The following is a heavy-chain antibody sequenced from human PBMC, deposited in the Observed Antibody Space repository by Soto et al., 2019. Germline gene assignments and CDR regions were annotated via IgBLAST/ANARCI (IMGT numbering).Heavy chain of an antibody. CDR2: ISSNGGST. D-gene: IGHD2-2*01. J-gene: IGHJ6*02. V-gene: IGHV3-64D*06. CDR3: VKDHSSTSRARFYYYYGMDV. CDR1: GFTFSSYA. Sequence: GGSLRLSCSASGFTFSSYAMHWVRQAPGKGLEYVSAISSNGGSTYYADSVKGRFTISRDNSKNALYLQMSSLRAEDTAVYYCVKDHSSTSRARFYYYYGMDVWGQGTTVTAP.